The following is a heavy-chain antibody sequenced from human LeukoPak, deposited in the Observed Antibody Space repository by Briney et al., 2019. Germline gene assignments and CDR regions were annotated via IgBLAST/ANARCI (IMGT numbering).Heavy chain of an antibody. V-gene: IGHV3-53*01. D-gene: IGHD6-13*01. CDR2: IYSGGST. J-gene: IGHJ6*03. CDR1: GFTVSSNY. Sequence: GGSLRLSCAASGFTVSSNYISWVRQAPGKGLEWVSVIYSGGSTYYANSVKGRFTISRDNSKNTLYLQMNSLRAEDTAVYYCARSRATGYSYYYYYMDVWGKGTTVTVSS. CDR3: ARSRATGYSYYYYYMDV.